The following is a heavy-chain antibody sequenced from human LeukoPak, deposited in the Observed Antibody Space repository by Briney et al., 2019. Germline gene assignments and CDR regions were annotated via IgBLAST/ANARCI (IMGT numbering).Heavy chain of an antibody. CDR2: IYYSGST. J-gene: IGHJ6*02. CDR3: AKDNRYCSSASCYRVDYYYGMDV. D-gene: IGHD2-2*02. CDR1: GGSISSYY. V-gene: IGHV4-59*01. Sequence: SETLSLTCTVSGGSISSYYWSWIRQPPGKGLEWIGYIYYSGSTNYNPSLKSRVTISVDTSKNQFSLKLSSVTAADTAVYYCAKDNRYCSSASCYRVDYYYGMDVWGQGTTVTVSS.